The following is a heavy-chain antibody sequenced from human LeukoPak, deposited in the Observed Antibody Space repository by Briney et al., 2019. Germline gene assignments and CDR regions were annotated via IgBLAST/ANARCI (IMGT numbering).Heavy chain of an antibody. CDR3: AKWGDYDILTGYYVSDF. J-gene: IGHJ4*02. CDR1: GFIFRNYA. D-gene: IGHD3-9*01. Sequence: GGSLRLSCAASGFIFRNYAMSWVRQAPGKGLEWASAITGSGGSTYYADSVKGRFTIPRDNSKNTLYVEMNTLRAEDTAVYYCAKWGDYDILTGYYVSDFWGQGTLVTVSS. CDR2: ITGSGGST. V-gene: IGHV3-23*01.